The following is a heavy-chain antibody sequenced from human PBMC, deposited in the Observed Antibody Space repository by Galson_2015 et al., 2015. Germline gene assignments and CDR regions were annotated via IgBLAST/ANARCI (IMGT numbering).Heavy chain of an antibody. J-gene: IGHJ6*02. Sequence: SLRLSCAASGFTFSSYSMNWVRQAPGKGLEWVSYVSSSSSTIYYADSVKGRFTISRDNAKNSLYLQMNSLRAEDTAVYYCARDRSTSYYYYGMDVWGQGTTVTVSS. CDR1: GFTFSSYS. D-gene: IGHD2-2*01. CDR2: VSSSSSTI. V-gene: IGHV3-48*01. CDR3: ARDRSTSYYYYGMDV.